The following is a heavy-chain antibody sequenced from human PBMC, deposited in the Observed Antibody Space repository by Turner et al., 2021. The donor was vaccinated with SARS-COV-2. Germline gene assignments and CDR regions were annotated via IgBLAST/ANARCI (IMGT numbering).Heavy chain of an antibody. Sequence: QVQLQESGPGLVKPSATLSLTCTVSGASISGSYWSWVRQPPGKGLEWIGYIHFSGTTNYNPSIRSRVTISLDTSKSQFSLHLRSVTAADTAVYYCTRELGYCSDGSCRFEYDYWGQGTLVTVSS. V-gene: IGHV4-59*01. J-gene: IGHJ4*02. CDR1: GASISGSY. CDR3: TRELGYCSDGSCRFEYDY. CDR2: IHFSGTT. D-gene: IGHD2-15*01.